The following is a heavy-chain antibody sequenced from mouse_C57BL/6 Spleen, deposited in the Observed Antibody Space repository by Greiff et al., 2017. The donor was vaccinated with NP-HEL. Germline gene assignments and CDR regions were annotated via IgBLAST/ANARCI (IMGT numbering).Heavy chain of an antibody. V-gene: IGHV1-52*01. CDR3: ATAQATRYFDY. CDR1: GYTFTSYW. CDR2: IDPSDSET. J-gene: IGHJ2*01. D-gene: IGHD3-2*02. Sequence: VQLQQPGAELVRPGSSVKLSCKASGYTFTSYWMHWVKQRPIQGLEWIGNIDPSDSETNYNQKFKDKATLTVDKSSSTAYMQLSSLTSEDSAVYYGATAQATRYFDYWGQGTTLTVSS.